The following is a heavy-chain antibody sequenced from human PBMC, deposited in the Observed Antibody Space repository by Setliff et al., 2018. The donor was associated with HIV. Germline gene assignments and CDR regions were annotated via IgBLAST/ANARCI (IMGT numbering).Heavy chain of an antibody. CDR2: VSGSGTAT. V-gene: IGHV3-23*01. CDR3: AKGLDYVDSSGYSYFRL. D-gene: IGHD3-22*01. CDR1: GFTFSSFV. Sequence: GGSLRLSCGASGFTFSSFVMNWVRHAPGKGLEWVSAVSGSGTATEYADSVKGRFTISRDNSKNALYLEMNNLRAEDTAIYYCAKGLDYVDSSGYSYFRLWGQGTQVTVSS. J-gene: IGHJ4*02.